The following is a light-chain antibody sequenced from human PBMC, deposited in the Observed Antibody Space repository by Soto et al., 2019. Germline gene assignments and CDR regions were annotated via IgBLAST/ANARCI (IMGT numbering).Light chain of an antibody. V-gene: IGKV3-20*01. J-gene: IGKJ1*01. Sequence: EIFMTQSPSTLSVSPGERAALSCRASQSIQSDLAWYQQKPGQAPRLLIYGASSRATGIPDRFSGSGSGTDFTLTISRLEPEDFAVYYCQQYGSSPRTFGQGTKV. CDR2: GAS. CDR1: QSIQSD. CDR3: QQYGSSPRT.